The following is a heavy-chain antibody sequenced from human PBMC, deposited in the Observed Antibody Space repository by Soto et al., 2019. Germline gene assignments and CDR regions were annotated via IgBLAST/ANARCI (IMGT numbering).Heavy chain of an antibody. J-gene: IGHJ4*02. Sequence: SETLSLTCTVSGGSMSSYYWSWIRQPPGKGLEWIGYIYYSGSTNYNPSLKSRVTMSVDTPKNQFSLKLSSVTAADTAVYYCARAVYGSGSFYNQFDYWGQGTQVTVS. CDR1: GGSMSSYY. CDR3: ARAVYGSGSFYNQFDY. CDR2: IYYSGST. V-gene: IGHV4-59*01. D-gene: IGHD3-10*01.